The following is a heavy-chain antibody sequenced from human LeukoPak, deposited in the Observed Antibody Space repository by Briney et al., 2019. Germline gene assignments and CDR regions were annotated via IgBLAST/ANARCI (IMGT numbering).Heavy chain of an antibody. V-gene: IGHV4-31*03. D-gene: IGHD2-2*01. CDR1: GGSISSGGYY. J-gene: IGHJ6*02. CDR2: IYYSGST. Sequence: SETLSLTCTVSGGSISSGGYYWSWIRQHPGKGLEWTGYIYYSGSTYYNPSLKSRVTISVDTSKNQFSLKLSSVTAADTAVYYCARDMYQLLVDVWGQGTTVIVSS. CDR3: ARDMYQLLVDV.